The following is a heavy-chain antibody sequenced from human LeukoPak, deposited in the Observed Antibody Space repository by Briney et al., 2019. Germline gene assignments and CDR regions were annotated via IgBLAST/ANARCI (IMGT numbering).Heavy chain of an antibody. Sequence: GGSLRLSCAASGFTFSSYAMHWVRQAPGKGLEWVGGISSGDRTFHAESVKGRFTISRDKSKDPLYLQMNSLRAEDTAVYYCAKDATASPYFHWFDNWGQGTQVIVSS. CDR3: AKDATASPYFHWFDN. CDR2: ISSGDRT. V-gene: IGHV3-23*01. J-gene: IGHJ4*02. D-gene: IGHD3-9*01. CDR1: GFTFSSYA.